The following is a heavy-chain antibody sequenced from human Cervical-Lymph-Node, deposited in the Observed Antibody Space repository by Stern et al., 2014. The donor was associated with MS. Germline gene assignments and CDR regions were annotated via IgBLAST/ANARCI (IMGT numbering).Heavy chain of an antibody. CDR1: GFTFDDYA. Sequence: QLVESGGGLVQPGRSLRLSCAASGFTFDDYAMHWVRQAPGKGLGWVSGISWNSGSIGYADSVKGRFTISRDNAKNSLYLQMNSLRAEDTALYYCAKDYYYYGMDVWGQGTTVTVSS. J-gene: IGHJ6*02. CDR3: AKDYYYYGMDV. CDR2: ISWNSGSI. V-gene: IGHV3-9*01.